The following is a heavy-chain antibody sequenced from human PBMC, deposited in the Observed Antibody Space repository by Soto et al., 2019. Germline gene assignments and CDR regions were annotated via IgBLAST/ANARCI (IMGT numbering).Heavy chain of an antibody. V-gene: IGHV2-5*02. Sequence: QITLKESGPTLVKPTQTLTLTCTFSGFSLSTSGVGVGWIRQPPGKALEWLALIYWDDDKRYSPALKSRLTITKDTSKNQVVLTMTNMDPVDTATDYCARPYQHSYFDYWGQGTLVTVSS. D-gene: IGHD2-2*01. CDR1: GFSLSTSGVG. J-gene: IGHJ4*02. CDR2: IYWDDDK. CDR3: ARPYQHSYFDY.